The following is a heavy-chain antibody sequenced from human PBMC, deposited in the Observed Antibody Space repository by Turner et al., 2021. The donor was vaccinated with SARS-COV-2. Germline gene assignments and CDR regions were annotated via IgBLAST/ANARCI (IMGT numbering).Heavy chain of an antibody. CDR1: GYTLTELS. V-gene: IGHV1-24*01. Sequence: QVQLVQSGAEVKKPGASVKVSCKISGYTLTELSMYWVRQAPGKGLEWMGGFVPEDGETIYAQNFQGRVTMTEDTSTDTAYMELSSLRSEDTAVYFCATGYQLRVNWFDPWGQGTLVTVSS. CDR2: FVPEDGET. CDR3: ATGYQLRVNWFDP. D-gene: IGHD2-2*01. J-gene: IGHJ5*02.